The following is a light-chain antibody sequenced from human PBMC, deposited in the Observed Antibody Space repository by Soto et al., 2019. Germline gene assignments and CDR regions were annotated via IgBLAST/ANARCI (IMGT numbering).Light chain of an antibody. CDR2: DIA. J-gene: IGLJ1*01. CDR1: SSDIGAYIF. CDR3: VSFTTKKPYV. Sequence: QSALTQPASVSGSPGQSITISCTGTSSDIGAYIFVSWYQQHPGKAPKLIIYDIANRPSGVSYRFSGSKSANTASLTISGLQADDEADYYCVSFTTKKPYVFGTGTKVTVL. V-gene: IGLV2-14*03.